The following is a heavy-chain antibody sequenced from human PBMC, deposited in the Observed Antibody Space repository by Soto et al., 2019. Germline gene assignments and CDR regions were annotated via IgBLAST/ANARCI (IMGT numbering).Heavy chain of an antibody. Sequence: SETLSLTCTVSGGSISSSSYYWGWIRQPPGKGLEWIGSIYYSGSTYYNPSLKSRVTISVDTSKNQFSLKLSSVTAADTAVYYCARRGSRYCSGGSCEDWFDPWGQGTLVTVSS. CDR3: ARRGSRYCSGGSCEDWFDP. CDR2: IYYSGST. J-gene: IGHJ5*02. CDR1: GGSISSSSYY. D-gene: IGHD2-15*01. V-gene: IGHV4-39*01.